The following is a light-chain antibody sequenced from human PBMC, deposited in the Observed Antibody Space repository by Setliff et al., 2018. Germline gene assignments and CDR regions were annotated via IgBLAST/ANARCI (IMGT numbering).Light chain of an antibody. Sequence: LTQEASVSGTVGQKVTLSCNGNSNNIGRYTVGWYQQISHGTPKTVMLENSPPSGIPDRFSGSKSAYMASLIISGLQPEDEADYYCSSYPTNSNNTLQVFGTGTKVTVL. CDR1: SNNIGRYT. J-gene: IGLJ1*01. CDR2: EN. V-gene: IGLV2-18*02. CDR3: SSYPTNSNNTLQV.